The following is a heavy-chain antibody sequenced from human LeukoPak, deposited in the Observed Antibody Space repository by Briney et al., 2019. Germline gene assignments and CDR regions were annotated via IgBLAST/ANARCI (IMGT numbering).Heavy chain of an antibody. CDR3: ARVTYYDFWSGYYTDFGAFDI. Sequence: SQTLSLTCTVSGGSISSGSYYWSWIRQPAGKGLEWIGRIYTSGSTNYSPSLKSRVTISVDTSKNQFSLKLSSVTAADTAVYYRARVTYYDFWSGYYTDFGAFDIWGQGTMVTVSS. J-gene: IGHJ3*02. CDR2: IYTSGST. CDR1: GGSISSGSYY. D-gene: IGHD3-3*01. V-gene: IGHV4-61*02.